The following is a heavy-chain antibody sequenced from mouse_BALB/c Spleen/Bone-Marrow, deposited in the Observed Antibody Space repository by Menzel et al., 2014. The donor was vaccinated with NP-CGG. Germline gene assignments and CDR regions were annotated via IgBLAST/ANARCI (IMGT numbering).Heavy chain of an antibody. J-gene: IGHJ4*01. CDR3: TRSSNWGPYYAVDS. CDR1: GYTFTDYV. V-gene: IGHV1-77*01. D-gene: IGHD4-1*01. Sequence: QVQLQQSGPELVKPGASVKMSCKASGYTFTDYVISWGKQRNGQGLEWIVEIYPGSGSTYSNEKFNDKATLTADKSSNSAFMQLSSVTSDVSAVSFCTRSSNWGPYYAVDSWGPGTSVTVSS. CDR2: IYPGSGST.